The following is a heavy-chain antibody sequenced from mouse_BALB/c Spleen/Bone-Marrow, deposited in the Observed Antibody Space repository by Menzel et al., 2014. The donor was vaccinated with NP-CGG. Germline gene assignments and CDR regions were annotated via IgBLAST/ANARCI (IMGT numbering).Heavy chain of an antibody. V-gene: IGHV5-17*02. J-gene: IGHJ2*01. D-gene: IGHD1-1*01. Sequence: EVQLVESGGGLVQPGGSRKLSCAASGFTFSSFGMHWVRQAPEKGLEWVAYISSGSSTIYYADTVMGRFTISRDNPKNTLLLQMTSLRSEDTAMYYCARSGSSSGYFDYWGQGTTLTVSS. CDR2: ISSGSSTI. CDR1: GFTFSSFG. CDR3: ARSGSSSGYFDY.